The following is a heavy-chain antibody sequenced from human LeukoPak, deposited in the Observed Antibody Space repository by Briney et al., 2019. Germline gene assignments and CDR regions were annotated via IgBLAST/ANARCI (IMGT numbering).Heavy chain of an antibody. J-gene: IGHJ4*02. V-gene: IGHV3-53*01. CDR1: GFTVSSDY. D-gene: IGHD3-3*01. CDR3: ARKRSGYNLGLFDY. CDR2: IYSGGST. Sequence: PGGSLRLSCAASGFTVSSDYVSWVRQAPGKGLEWVSVIYSGGSTYYADSVKGRFTISRDSSKNTLYLQMNNLRAEDTAVYYCARKRSGYNLGLFDYWGQGTLVTVSS.